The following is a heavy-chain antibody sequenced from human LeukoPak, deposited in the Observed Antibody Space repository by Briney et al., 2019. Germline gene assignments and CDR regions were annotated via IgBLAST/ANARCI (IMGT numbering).Heavy chain of an antibody. CDR2: INHSGIT. Sequence: PSETLSLTCAVSGGSISSSNWWSWVRQPPGKGLEWIGEINHSGITNYNPSLKSRVTISVDNSKNQLSLKLSSVTAADTAVYYCARGSRDGYNLASAFDIWGQGTMVTVSS. CDR3: ARGSRDGYNLASAFDI. D-gene: IGHD5-24*01. J-gene: IGHJ3*02. CDR1: GGSISSSNW. V-gene: IGHV4-4*02.